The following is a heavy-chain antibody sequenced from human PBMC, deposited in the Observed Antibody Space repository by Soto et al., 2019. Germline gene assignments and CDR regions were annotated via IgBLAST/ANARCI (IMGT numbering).Heavy chain of an antibody. Sequence: QITLKESGPTLVKPTQPLTLTCTFSGFSLSTSGLGVGWIRQPPGKALEWLALIFWDDDKRYSPSLKSRLTITQDTSKNQVVLTMTNMDPVDAATYYCTHHGYYSYGMDVWGQGTTVTVSS. CDR1: GFSLSTSGLG. CDR3: THHGYYSYGMDV. V-gene: IGHV2-5*02. CDR2: IFWDDDK. J-gene: IGHJ6*02.